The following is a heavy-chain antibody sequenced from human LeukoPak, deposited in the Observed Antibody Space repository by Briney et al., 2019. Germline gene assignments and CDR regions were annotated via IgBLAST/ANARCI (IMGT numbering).Heavy chain of an antibody. CDR3: ARGPPSYYYTDV. V-gene: IGHV1-46*01. Sequence: GASVKVSCKASGYTFTTNYIHWVRQAPGQGLEWMGTINPSGGNTGYAQKFQGRVTMTRDMSTSTVYMELSSLRSEDTAVYYCARGPPSYYYTDVWGKGTTVTVSS. CDR2: INPSGGNT. J-gene: IGHJ6*03. CDR1: GYTFTTNY.